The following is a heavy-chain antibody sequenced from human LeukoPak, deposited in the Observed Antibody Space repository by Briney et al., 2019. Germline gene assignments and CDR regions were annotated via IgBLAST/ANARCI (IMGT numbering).Heavy chain of an antibody. CDR3: AKVYGEGLYYFDY. J-gene: IGHJ4*02. CDR1: GFTFSSYG. CDR2: ISYDGSNK. V-gene: IGHV3-30*18. D-gene: IGHD4-17*01. Sequence: GGSLRLSCAASGFTFSSYGMHWVRQAPGKGLEWVAAISYDGSNKYYADSVKGRFTISRDNSKNTLYLQMNSLRAEDTAVYYCAKVYGEGLYYFDYWGQGTLVTVSS.